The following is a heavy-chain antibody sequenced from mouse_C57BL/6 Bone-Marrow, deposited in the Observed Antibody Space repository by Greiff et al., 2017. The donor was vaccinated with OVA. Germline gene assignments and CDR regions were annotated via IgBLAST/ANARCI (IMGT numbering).Heavy chain of an antibody. CDR1: GFNIKDDY. Sequence: VQLQQSGAELVRPGASVKLSCTASGFNIKDDYMHWVKQRPEQGLEWIGWIDPENGDTEYASKFQGKATITADTSSNTAYLQLSSLTSEDTADYYCTTRIYYDYSYYCAMDYWGQGTSVTVSS. J-gene: IGHJ4*01. V-gene: IGHV14-4*01. CDR3: TTRIYYDYSYYCAMDY. CDR2: IDPENGDT. D-gene: IGHD2-4*01.